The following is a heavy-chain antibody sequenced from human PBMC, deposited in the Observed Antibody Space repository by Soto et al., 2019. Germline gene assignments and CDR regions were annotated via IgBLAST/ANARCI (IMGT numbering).Heavy chain of an antibody. CDR2: ISSSTM. CDR1: GFTFSSYS. V-gene: IGHV3-48*01. D-gene: IGHD4-17*01. Sequence: EVQLVESGGGLVQPGGSLRLSCAASGFTFSSYSMNWVRQAPGKGLEWVSYISSSTMYYADSVKGRFTISRDNAKNSLYLQVNSLRAEDTAVYYCARDLNYGLFDYWGQGTLVNVSS. J-gene: IGHJ4*02. CDR3: ARDLNYGLFDY.